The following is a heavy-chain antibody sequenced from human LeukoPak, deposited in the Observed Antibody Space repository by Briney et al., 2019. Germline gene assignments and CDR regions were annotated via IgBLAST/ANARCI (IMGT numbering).Heavy chain of an antibody. Sequence: PGGSLRLSCAASGLTVSSNYMSWVRQAPGKGLEWVSLISSGGSTYYADSVRGRFTISRDNSKNTLYLQMNSLRAEDTAVYYCARDWGNWNYDYWGQGTLVTVSS. CDR1: GLTVSSNY. CDR2: ISSGGST. V-gene: IGHV3-66*01. CDR3: ARDWGNWNYDY. J-gene: IGHJ4*02. D-gene: IGHD1-7*01.